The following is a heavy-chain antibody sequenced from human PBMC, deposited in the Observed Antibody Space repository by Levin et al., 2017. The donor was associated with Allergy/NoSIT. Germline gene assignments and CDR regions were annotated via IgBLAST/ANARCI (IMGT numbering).Heavy chain of an antibody. J-gene: IGHJ5*02. D-gene: IGHD5-24*01. V-gene: IGHV1-18*01. CDR3: ARDRDGALNWFDP. CDR1: GYTFTSYG. Sequence: GESLKISCKASGYTFTSYGISWVRQAPGQGLEWMGWISAYNGNTNYAQKLQGRVTMTTDTSTSTAYMELRSLRSDDTAVYYCARDRDGALNWFDPWGQGTLVTVSS. CDR2: ISAYNGNT.